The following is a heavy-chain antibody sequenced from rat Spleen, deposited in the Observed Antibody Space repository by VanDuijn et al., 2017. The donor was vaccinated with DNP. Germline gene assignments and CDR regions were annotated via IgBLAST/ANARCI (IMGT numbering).Heavy chain of an antibody. V-gene: IGHV5-22*01. Sequence: EVQLVESGGGLVQPGRCLKLSCAASGFTFGDYYMAWVRRAPAKGLEWVAYIRYDGGSTYYGDSVKGRFTISRDNAKSTLYLQINSLRSEDMATYYCARHVLPLRVWDYWGQGVMVTVSS. CDR1: GFTFGDYY. D-gene: IGHD1-4*01. J-gene: IGHJ2*01. CDR2: IRYDGGST. CDR3: ARHVLPLRVWDY.